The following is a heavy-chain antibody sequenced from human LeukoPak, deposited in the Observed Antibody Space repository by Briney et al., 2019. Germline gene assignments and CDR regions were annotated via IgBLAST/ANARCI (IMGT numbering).Heavy chain of an antibody. D-gene: IGHD1-26*01. CDR2: IWYDGSNK. J-gene: IGHJ4*02. V-gene: IGHV3-33*01. Sequence: GRSLRLSCAASGFTFSSYGMHWVRQAPGKGLEWVAVIWYDGSNKYYADSVKGRFTISRDNSKNTLYLQMNSLRAEDTAVYYCARWSGSYYSGHYDYWGQGTLVTVSS. CDR1: GFTFSSYG. CDR3: ARWSGSYYSGHYDY.